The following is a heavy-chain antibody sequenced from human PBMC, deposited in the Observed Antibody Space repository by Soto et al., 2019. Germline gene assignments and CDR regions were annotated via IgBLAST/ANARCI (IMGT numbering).Heavy chain of an antibody. V-gene: IGHV3-7*03. J-gene: IGHJ4*02. Sequence: EVQLVESGGGLVQPGGSLRLSCAASRFTFSTYWMSWVRQAPGKGLEWVANIQQDGSEKYYVDSVKGRFTISRDNAKNSLYLQMNSLRAEDTAVYYCARGGRLRASGWFDYWGQGTLVTVSS. D-gene: IGHD6-19*01. CDR3: ARGGRLRASGWFDY. CDR1: RFTFSTYW. CDR2: IQQDGSEK.